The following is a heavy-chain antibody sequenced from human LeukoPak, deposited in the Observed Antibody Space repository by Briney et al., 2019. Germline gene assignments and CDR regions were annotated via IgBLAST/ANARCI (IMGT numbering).Heavy chain of an antibody. CDR1: GFTFSSYS. D-gene: IGHD3-10*01. Sequence: KPGGSLRLSCAASGFTFSSYSMNWVRQAPGKGLEWVSSISSSSSYIYYADSVKGRFTISRDNAKNSLYLQMNSLRAEDTAVYYCAIEVRGVVPSWNYGMDVWGQGTTVTVSS. CDR3: AIEVRGVVPSWNYGMDV. CDR2: ISSSSSYI. J-gene: IGHJ6*02. V-gene: IGHV3-21*01.